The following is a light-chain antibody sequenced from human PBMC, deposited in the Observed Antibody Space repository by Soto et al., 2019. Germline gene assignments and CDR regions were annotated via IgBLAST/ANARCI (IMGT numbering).Light chain of an antibody. V-gene: IGKV1-39*01. CDR1: QNISNT. J-gene: IGKJ5*01. CDR3: QQTYSTPIT. CDR2: ASS. Sequence: DIQMTQSPSSLSASVGDRVTITCRASQNISNTLNWYQQRPGKPPNLLIYASSTLQSGVPPRFSGGGSGTEFTLTISSLQPEDFATYYCQQTYSTPITFGQGTRLEIK.